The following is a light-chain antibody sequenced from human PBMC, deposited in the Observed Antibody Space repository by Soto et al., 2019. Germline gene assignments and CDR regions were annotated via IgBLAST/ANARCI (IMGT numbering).Light chain of an antibody. J-gene: IGKJ1*01. Sequence: TMLTQSPCTLSLSPGERATLPCRASESVSSIYVAWYQQKPGQAPTLLIYGASTRATGIPDRFSGSGSGTDFTLTIDRLEPEDFAVYYCQQSLNPKTFGEGSKVDI. CDR3: QQSLNPKT. CDR2: GAS. CDR1: ESVSSIY. V-gene: IGKV3-20*01.